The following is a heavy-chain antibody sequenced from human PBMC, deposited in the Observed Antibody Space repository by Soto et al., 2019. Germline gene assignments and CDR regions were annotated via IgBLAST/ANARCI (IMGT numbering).Heavy chain of an antibody. CDR2: IYFGGTT. V-gene: IGHV4-59*08. CDR3: ARRYGVYFDY. J-gene: IGHJ4*02. Sequence: NPSETLSLTCTVSGGSISSYYWSWVRQPPGKGLEWIGYIYFGGTTQSNPSLKGRVTISVDTSKNQFSLKLSSVTAADTAVYYCARRYGVYFDYWGQGTLVTVSS. CDR1: GGSISSYY. D-gene: IGHD4-17*01.